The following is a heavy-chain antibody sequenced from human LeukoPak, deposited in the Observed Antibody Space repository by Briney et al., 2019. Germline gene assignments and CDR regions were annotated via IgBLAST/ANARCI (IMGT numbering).Heavy chain of an antibody. D-gene: IGHD3-10*01. CDR3: ARGSELLWFGELKSNFDY. Sequence: GGFLRLSCAASGFTFSSYAMTWVRQAPRKGLEWVSSISSSSSYIYYADSVKGRFTISRDNAKNSLYLQMNSLRAEDTAVYYCARGSELLWFGELKSNFDYWGQGTLVTVSS. CDR2: ISSSSSYI. V-gene: IGHV3-21*01. CDR1: GFTFSSYA. J-gene: IGHJ4*02.